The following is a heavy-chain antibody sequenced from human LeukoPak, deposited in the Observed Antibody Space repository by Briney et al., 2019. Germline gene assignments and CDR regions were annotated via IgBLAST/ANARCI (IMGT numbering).Heavy chain of an antibody. Sequence: GGSLRLSCVASGFTFSDYWMSWVRQAPGKGLEWVANIKQDGSEKYYVDSVKGRFTISRDNAKNSLYLQMNSLRAEDTAVYYCAREVTPYYWGQGTLVTVSS. CDR1: GFTFSDYW. V-gene: IGHV3-7*01. CDR2: IKQDGSEK. CDR3: AREVTPYY. D-gene: IGHD2-21*02. J-gene: IGHJ4*02.